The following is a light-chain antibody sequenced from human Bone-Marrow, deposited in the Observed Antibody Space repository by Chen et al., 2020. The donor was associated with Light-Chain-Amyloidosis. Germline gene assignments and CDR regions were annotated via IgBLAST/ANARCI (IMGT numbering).Light chain of an antibody. Sequence: QSALTQPASVSGSPGQSITISCTGTSSDVVGDNHVSWYQQHTDKAPKLMIYEVTNLPSWVPARLSGSKSENTASLTISGLQTEDEDDYFGSSYTITNTLEFGSGTRVTVL. V-gene: IGLV2-14*01. CDR3: SSYTITNTLE. J-gene: IGLJ1*01. CDR2: EVT. CDR1: SSDVVGDNH.